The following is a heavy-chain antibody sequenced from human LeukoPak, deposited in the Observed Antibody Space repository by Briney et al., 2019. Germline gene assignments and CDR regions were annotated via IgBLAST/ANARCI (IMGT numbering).Heavy chain of an antibody. J-gene: IGHJ4*02. CDR1: GGSISGYY. CDR3: ARGDPGYSGYYFDY. V-gene: IGHV4-4*07. Sequence: SETLSLTCTVSGGSISGYYWSWIRQPAGKGLEWIGRIYTSGNTNYNPPLKSRVTMSVDTSKNQFSLRLSSVTAADTAVYYCARGDPGYSGYYFDYWGQGTLVTVSS. D-gene: IGHD5-12*01. CDR2: IYTSGNT.